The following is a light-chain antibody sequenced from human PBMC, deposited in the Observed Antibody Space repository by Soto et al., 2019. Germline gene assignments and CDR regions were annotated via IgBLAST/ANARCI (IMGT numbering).Light chain of an antibody. J-gene: IGKJ5*01. CDR3: QQYKKWPPIT. Sequence: EIGMCQSPSALSVSTGERATLSCRASQTVSSDLAWYQQKPGQAPRLLIYDASTRATGIPARFSGSGSGTEFTLTISILQSEDCAVYYCQQYKKWPPITFGQGTRLDIK. CDR2: DAS. CDR1: QTVSSD. V-gene: IGKV3-15*01.